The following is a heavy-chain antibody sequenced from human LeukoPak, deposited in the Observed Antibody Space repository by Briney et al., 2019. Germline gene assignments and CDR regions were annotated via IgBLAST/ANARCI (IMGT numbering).Heavy chain of an antibody. CDR3: ARNYDILTGYYTTLGY. CDR1: GGSISSYY. CDR2: IYSSGYT. D-gene: IGHD3-9*01. Sequence: SETLSLTCTVSGGSISSYYWSWIRQPPGKGLEWIGYIYSSGYTNYNPSLKSRLTTSVDTSKNQFSLKLSSVTAADTAVYYCARNYDILTGYYTTLGYWGQGTLVTVSS. J-gene: IGHJ4*02. V-gene: IGHV4-59*01.